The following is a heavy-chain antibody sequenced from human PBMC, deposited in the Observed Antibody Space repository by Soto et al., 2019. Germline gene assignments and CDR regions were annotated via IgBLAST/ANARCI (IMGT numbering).Heavy chain of an antibody. CDR2: ISGSGGST. V-gene: IGHV3-23*01. Sequence: EVQLLESGGGLVQPGGSLRLSCAASGFTFSSYAMSWVRQAPGKGLEWVSAISGSGGSTYYADSVKGRFTIARDNYKNTLYLQMNSLRAEDTAVYYCAKSGLVEEPRDYWGQGTLVTVSS. D-gene: IGHD1-26*01. CDR1: GFTFSSYA. J-gene: IGHJ4*02. CDR3: AKSGLVEEPRDY.